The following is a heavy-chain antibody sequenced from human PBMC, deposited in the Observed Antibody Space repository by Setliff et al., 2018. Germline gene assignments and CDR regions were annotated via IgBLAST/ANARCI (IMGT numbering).Heavy chain of an antibody. Sequence: PGGSLRLSCAASGFTFSSYNMNWVRQAPGKGLEWVANIKQDGSEKYYVDSVKGRFTISRDNSKNTLYLQMNSLRAEDTAVYYCAKNGFGVVALGVNNWFDPWGQGTLVTVSS. J-gene: IGHJ5*02. V-gene: IGHV3-7*03. CDR2: IKQDGSEK. D-gene: IGHD3-10*01. CDR3: AKNGFGVVALGVNNWFDP. CDR1: GFTFSSYN.